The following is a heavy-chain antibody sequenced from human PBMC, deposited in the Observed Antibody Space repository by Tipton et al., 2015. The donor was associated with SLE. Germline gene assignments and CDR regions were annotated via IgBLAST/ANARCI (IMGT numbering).Heavy chain of an antibody. Sequence: TLSLTCAVYGGSFSGYYWSWIRQPPGKGLEWIGEINHSGSTNYNPSLKSRVTISVDTSKNQFSLKLSSLTAADTAVYYCARRVGNWYFDLWGRGSLVTVSS. J-gene: IGHJ2*01. CDR2: INHSGST. CDR3: ARRVGNWYFDL. D-gene: IGHD2-2*01. V-gene: IGHV4-34*01. CDR1: GGSFSGYY.